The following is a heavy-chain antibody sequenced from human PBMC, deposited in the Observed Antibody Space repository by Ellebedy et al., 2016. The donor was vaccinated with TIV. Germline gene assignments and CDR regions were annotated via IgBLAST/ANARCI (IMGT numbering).Heavy chain of an antibody. CDR1: GFIFSDFY. V-gene: IGHV3-11*01. CDR3: ARDSRFIDQKLNWFDP. D-gene: IGHD2-2*01. Sequence: GGSLRLSCAASGFIFSDFYMSWIRQAPGKGLECISYISTGGHPIYYADSVKGRFTITRDDAKNSLHLQMNSLRAEDTAVYYCARDSRFIDQKLNWFDPWGQGTLVTVSS. J-gene: IGHJ5*02. CDR2: ISTGGHPI.